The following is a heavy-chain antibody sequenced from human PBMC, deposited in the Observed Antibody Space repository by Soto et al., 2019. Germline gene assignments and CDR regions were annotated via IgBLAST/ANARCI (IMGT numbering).Heavy chain of an antibody. CDR1: GFSLSTNGVG. CDR3: AHIPNYYQFDWFDP. Sequence: QITLKESGRTLVKPTQTLTLTCTFSGFSLSTNGVGVGWIRQPPGKALEWLALIYWDGDKRYSPSLKSRLTVTKDTSNNQVVLTMSNMDPVDTATYYCAHIPNYYQFDWFDPWGQGILVTVSS. V-gene: IGHV2-5*02. CDR2: IYWDGDK. J-gene: IGHJ5*02. D-gene: IGHD3-10*01.